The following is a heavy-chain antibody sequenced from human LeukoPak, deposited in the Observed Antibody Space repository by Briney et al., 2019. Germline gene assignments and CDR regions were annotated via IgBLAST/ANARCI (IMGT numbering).Heavy chain of an antibody. CDR3: ARAVAAAAPEWHFDY. CDR2: IYYSGST. V-gene: IGHV4-61*08. D-gene: IGHD6-13*01. J-gene: IGHJ4*02. Sequence: PSETLSLTCTVSGGSISSGDYYWSWIRQPPGKGLEWIGYIYYSGSTNYNPSLKSRVTISVDTSKNQFSLKLSSVTAADTAVYYCARAVAAAAPEWHFDYWGQGTLVTVSS. CDR1: GGSISSGDYY.